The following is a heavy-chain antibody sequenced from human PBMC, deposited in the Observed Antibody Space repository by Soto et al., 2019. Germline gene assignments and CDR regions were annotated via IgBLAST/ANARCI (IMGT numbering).Heavy chain of an antibody. CDR2: IWYDGSNK. CDR3: ARGGNDDYGDPRRHGMGV. J-gene: IGHJ6*02. CDR1: GFTFSSYG. Sequence: ESGGGVVQPGRSLRLSCAASGFTFSSYGMHWVRQAPGKGLEWVAVIWYDGSNKYYAHSVKGRFTISRDNSKHTLYLQMNSRRAEDTAVYYCARGGNDDYGDPRRHGMGVWGLGSTVTVSS. V-gene: IGHV3-33*01. D-gene: IGHD4-17*01.